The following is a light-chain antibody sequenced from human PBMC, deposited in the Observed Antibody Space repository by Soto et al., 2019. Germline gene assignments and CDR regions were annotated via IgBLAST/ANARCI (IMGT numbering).Light chain of an antibody. CDR3: QQRSNWPLT. V-gene: IGKV3-11*01. Sequence: EIIITPSPAPLSVSPGERATLSCRASQSVRSNLAWYQQKPGRAPRLLIYGSSIRVTDIPARFSGSGSGTDFTLTISSLEPEDFAVYYCQQRSNWPLTFGGGTKVDI. CDR1: QSVRSN. CDR2: GSS. J-gene: IGKJ4*01.